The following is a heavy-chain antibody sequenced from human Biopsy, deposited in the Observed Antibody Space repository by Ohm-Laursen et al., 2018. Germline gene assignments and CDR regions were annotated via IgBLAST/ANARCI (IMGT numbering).Heavy chain of an antibody. CDR1: GFTFTSYA. D-gene: IGHD4-11*01. V-gene: IGHV3-30*03. CDR2: ISYDGSGE. J-gene: IGHJ2*01. Sequence: SLRLSCTASGFTFTSYAMHWVRQAPGKGLEWVAVISYDGSGEYYADSLQGRFIISRDNPKNTVDLQMNSLRGEDTAVYFCARDGKRWDYSTYFSWHFDLWGRGTLVTVSS. CDR3: ARDGKRWDYSTYFSWHFDL.